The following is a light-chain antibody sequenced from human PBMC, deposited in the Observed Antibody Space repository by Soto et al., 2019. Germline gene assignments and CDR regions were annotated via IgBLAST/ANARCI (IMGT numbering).Light chain of an antibody. CDR3: QHYDYLPL. J-gene: IGKJ3*01. CDR2: GAS. CDR1: QDIGTY. Sequence: DIQMTQSPSSLSASVGDRVTIACHASQDIGTYLNWYQHKPGKAPKLVIYGASNLETGVPSRFSGSGSGTDFTFTITTLQPEDFATYYCQHYDYLPLFGPGTKVDIK. V-gene: IGKV1-33*01.